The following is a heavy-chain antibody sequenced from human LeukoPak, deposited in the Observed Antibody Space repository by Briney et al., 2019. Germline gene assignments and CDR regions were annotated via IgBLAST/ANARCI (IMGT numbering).Heavy chain of an antibody. J-gene: IGHJ4*02. V-gene: IGHV3-23*01. Sequence: GGTLRLSCAASGFTFSSYGMSWVRQAPGKGLEWVSGIRSSGDSTYYADSVKGRFTISRGNAKNTLYLQMNSLRAEDTAVYYCARGADSGYSSDNWGQGTLVSVSS. CDR2: IRSSGDST. CDR3: ARGADSGYSSDN. D-gene: IGHD3-9*01. CDR1: GFTFSSYG.